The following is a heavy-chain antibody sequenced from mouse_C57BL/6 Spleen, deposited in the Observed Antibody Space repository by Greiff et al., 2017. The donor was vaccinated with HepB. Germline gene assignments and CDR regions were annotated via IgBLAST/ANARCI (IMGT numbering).Heavy chain of an antibody. CDR3: AKVADWYFDV. CDR2: IDPSDSYT. Sequence: QVQLQQPGAELVMPGASVKLSCKASGYTFTSYWMHWVKQRPGQGLEWIGEIDPSDSYTNYNQKFKGKSTLTVDKSSSTAYMHLSSLTSEDSAVYYCAKVADWYFDVWGTGTTVTVSS. J-gene: IGHJ1*03. CDR1: GYTFTSYW. D-gene: IGHD1-1*01. V-gene: IGHV1-69*01.